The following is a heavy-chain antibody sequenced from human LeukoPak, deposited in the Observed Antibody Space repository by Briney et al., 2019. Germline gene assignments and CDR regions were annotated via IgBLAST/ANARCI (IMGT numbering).Heavy chain of an antibody. CDR1: GFTFSSYD. V-gene: IGHV3-13*01. D-gene: IGHD3-22*01. Sequence: PGGSLRLSCAASGFTFSSYDMHWVRQATGKGLEWVSAIGTAGDTYYPGSVKGRFTISRENAKNSLYLQMNSLRAGDTAVYYCARVNGHYYDSSGYPYWYFDLWGRGTLVTVSS. CDR3: ARVNGHYYDSSGYPYWYFDL. CDR2: IGTAGDT. J-gene: IGHJ2*01.